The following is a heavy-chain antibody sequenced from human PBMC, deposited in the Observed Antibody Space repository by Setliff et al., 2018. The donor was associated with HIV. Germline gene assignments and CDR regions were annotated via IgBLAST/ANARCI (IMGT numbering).Heavy chain of an antibody. V-gene: IGHV1-2*02. J-gene: IGHJ4*02. Sequence: ASVKVSCKASGYTFTGYYMHWVRQAPGQGLEWMGWINPNNGGTKYAQKFQGRVTMTRDTSITTVYMELRTLTSDDTAVFYCARDGYCRTISCHIDYWGQGTLVTVSS. CDR3: ARDGYCRTISCHIDY. CDR1: GYTFTGYY. D-gene: IGHD2-2*02. CDR2: INPNNGGT.